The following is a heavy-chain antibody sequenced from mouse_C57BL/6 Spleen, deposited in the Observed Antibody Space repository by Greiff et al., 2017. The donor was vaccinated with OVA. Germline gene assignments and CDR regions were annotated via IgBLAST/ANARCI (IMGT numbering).Heavy chain of an antibody. Sequence: VKLLESGAELVRPGTSVKVSCKASGYAFTNYLIEWVKQRPGQGLEWIGVINPGSGGTNYNEKFKGKATLTADKSSSTAYMQLSSLTSEDSAVYFCARGAYYGSSYFAYWGQGTLVTVSA. CDR2: INPGSGGT. D-gene: IGHD1-1*01. CDR1: GYAFTNYL. CDR3: ARGAYYGSSYFAY. J-gene: IGHJ3*01. V-gene: IGHV1-54*01.